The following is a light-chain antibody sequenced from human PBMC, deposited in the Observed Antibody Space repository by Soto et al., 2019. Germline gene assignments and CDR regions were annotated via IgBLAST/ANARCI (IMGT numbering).Light chain of an antibody. V-gene: IGKV3-15*01. CDR2: GAS. CDR3: QQYNVWPPWT. CDR1: QTVSSN. Sequence: EIVMTQSPATLPVSPGERATLSCRASQTVSSNLAWYQQKLGQAPRLLIYGASTRATGVPARFSGSGSGTEFTLTISSLQSEDFAVYYCQQYNVWPPWTFGQGTKVEIK. J-gene: IGKJ1*01.